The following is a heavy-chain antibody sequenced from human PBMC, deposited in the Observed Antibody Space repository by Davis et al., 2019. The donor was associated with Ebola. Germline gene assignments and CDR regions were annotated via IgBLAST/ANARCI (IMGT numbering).Heavy chain of an antibody. CDR3: ARQQMATPSFDY. D-gene: IGHD5-24*01. J-gene: IGHJ4*02. CDR2: INHSGST. V-gene: IGHV4-34*01. Sequence: PGGSLRLSCAVYGGSFSGYYWSWIRQPPGKGLEWIGEINHSGSTNYNPSLKSRVTISVDTSKNQFSLKLSSVTAAETAVYYCARQQMATPSFDYWGQGTLVTVSS. CDR1: GGSFSGYY.